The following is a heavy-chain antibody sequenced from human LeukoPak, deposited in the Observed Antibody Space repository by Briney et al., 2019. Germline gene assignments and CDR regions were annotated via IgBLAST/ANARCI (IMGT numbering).Heavy chain of an antibody. CDR3: ARGHDKILGYCSSTSCYLVRGYYYYYYMDV. Sequence: SETLSLTCAVYGGSFSGYYWSWIRQPPGKGLEWIGEINHSGSTNYNPSLKSRVTISVDTSKNQFSLKLSSVTAADTAVYYCARGHDKILGYCSSTSCYLVRGYYYYYYMDVWGKGTTVTVSS. V-gene: IGHV4-34*01. J-gene: IGHJ6*03. CDR2: INHSGST. D-gene: IGHD2-2*01. CDR1: GGSFSGYY.